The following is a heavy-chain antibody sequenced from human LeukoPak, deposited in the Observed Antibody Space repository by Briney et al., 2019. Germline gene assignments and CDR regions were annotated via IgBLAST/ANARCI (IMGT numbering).Heavy chain of an antibody. V-gene: IGHV3-23*01. CDR2: ISGSGDNK. Sequence: GGSLRLSCAASGFTFSNYAMSWVRQAPGKGLEWVSGISGSGDNKQYADSVKGRFTIFRDDSKNTLYLQMNSLRAEDTAVYYCAKDDDYYDSSGYPDYWGQGTLVTVSS. CDR3: AKDDDYYDSSGYPDY. J-gene: IGHJ4*02. CDR1: GFTFSNYA. D-gene: IGHD3-22*01.